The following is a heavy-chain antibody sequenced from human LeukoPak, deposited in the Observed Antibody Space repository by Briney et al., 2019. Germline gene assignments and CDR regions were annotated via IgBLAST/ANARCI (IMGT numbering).Heavy chain of an antibody. CDR2: ISSSCSTI. CDR1: GFTFSSYE. CDR3: EELGITMIGGV. D-gene: IGHD3-10*02. J-gene: IGHJ6*04. Sequence: GGSLRLSCAASGFTFSSYEMNWVRQAPGQGLGLVSYISSSCSTIYYADSVKARFTISRDNAKNSLYLQMNSLRAEDTAVYYCEELGITMIGGVWGKGTTVTISS. V-gene: IGHV3-48*03.